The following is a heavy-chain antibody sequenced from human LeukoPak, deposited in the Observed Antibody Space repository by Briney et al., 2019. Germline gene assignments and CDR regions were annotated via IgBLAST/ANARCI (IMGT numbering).Heavy chain of an antibody. J-gene: IGHJ5*02. D-gene: IGHD4-11*01. Sequence: PSETLSFTCTVSGGSISSGDYYWGWIRQPPGKGLEWIGSIYHSGSTYYNPSLKSRVTISVDTSRNQFSLKLSSVTAADTAVYYCARVPENDYRTNWFDPWGQGTLVTVSS. CDR1: GGSISSGDYY. CDR2: IYHSGST. CDR3: ARVPENDYRTNWFDP. V-gene: IGHV4-39*07.